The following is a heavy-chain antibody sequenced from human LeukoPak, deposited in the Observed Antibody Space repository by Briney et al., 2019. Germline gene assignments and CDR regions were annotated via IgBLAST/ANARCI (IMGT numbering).Heavy chain of an antibody. CDR3: ARDQEGFDY. CDR2: IYPRGGST. CDR1: GYIFTSNY. Sequence: ASVKVSCKASGYIFTSNYTHWVRQAPGQGLEWMGMIYPRGGSTSYAQRFQDRVTVTRDTSTSTVHMELSGLRSEDTAVYYCARDQEGFDYWGQGTQVTVSS. V-gene: IGHV1-46*01. J-gene: IGHJ4*02.